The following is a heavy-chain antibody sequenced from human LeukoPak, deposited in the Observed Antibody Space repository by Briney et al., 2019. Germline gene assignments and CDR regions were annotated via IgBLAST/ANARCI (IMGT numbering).Heavy chain of an antibody. D-gene: IGHD1-1*01. CDR2: IYNTGST. V-gene: IGHV3-53*04. CDR1: GFTVSTNG. Sequence: QPGGSLRLSCAASGFTVSTNGMIWVRQPPGKGLEWVSVIYNTGSTYNADSVKGRFTISRHNSQNTVYLPMNNLRTEDTAMYYCWRVDTTLFYKVRYWGQGTLVTVSS. CDR3: WRVDTTLFYKVRY. J-gene: IGHJ4*02.